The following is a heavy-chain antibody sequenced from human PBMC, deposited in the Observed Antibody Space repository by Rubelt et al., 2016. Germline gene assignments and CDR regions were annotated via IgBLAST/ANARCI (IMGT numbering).Heavy chain of an antibody. D-gene: IGHD1-26*01. Sequence: QVQLQESGPGLVKPSETLSLTCTVSGGSISNYYWSWIRQPPGKGLEWIGCIHYSGSTKYNPPLKSRVTTAVDTSKNQFSLKLSSVTAADTAVYYCAVSLSGSYNFFYTFDVWGRGTMVTVSS. V-gene: IGHV4-59*01. CDR1: GGSISNYY. CDR3: AVSLSGSYNFFYTFDV. J-gene: IGHJ3*01. CDR2: IHYSGST.